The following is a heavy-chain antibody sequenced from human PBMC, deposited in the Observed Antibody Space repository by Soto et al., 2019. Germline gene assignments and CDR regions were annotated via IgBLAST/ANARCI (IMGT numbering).Heavy chain of an antibody. V-gene: IGHV1-18*01. CDR3: ARAGQYYDASGYAD. CDR1: GYSFATSD. Sequence: QVKLVQSGTEVKKPGASIKVSCKASGYSFATSDMTWVSQAPGQGLEWMGWISVSNGNTNYDQNLQVRGTMPTDTSTNTACLEVRNLRSDDTAVYYCARAGQYYDASGYADWGQGTLVTVSS. CDR2: ISVSNGNT. D-gene: IGHD3-22*01. J-gene: IGHJ4*02.